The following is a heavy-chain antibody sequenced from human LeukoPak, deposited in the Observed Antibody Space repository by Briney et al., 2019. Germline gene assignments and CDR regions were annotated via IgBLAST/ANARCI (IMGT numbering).Heavy chain of an antibody. CDR3: AKDISGYDDAFDI. V-gene: IGHV3-9*01. CDR1: GFTFSSYA. J-gene: IGHJ3*02. Sequence: GGSLRLSCAASGFTFSSYAMSWVRQAPGKGLEWVSGISWNSSSIGYADSVKGRFTISRDNAKNSLYLQMNSLRAEDTALYYCAKDISGYDDAFDIWGQGTMVTVSS. CDR2: ISWNSSSI. D-gene: IGHD1-1*01.